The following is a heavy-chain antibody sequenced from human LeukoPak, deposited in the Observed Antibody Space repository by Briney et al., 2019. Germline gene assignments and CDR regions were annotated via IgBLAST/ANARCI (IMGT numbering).Heavy chain of an antibody. Sequence: PGGSLRLSCAASGFTFSSYAMSWVRQAPGKGLEWVSAISGSGGSTYYADSVKGRFTISRDNSKNTLYLQMNSLRAEDTAVYYCARDFHGDYTSDLWGRGTLVTVSS. V-gene: IGHV3-23*01. CDR1: GFTFSSYA. CDR2: ISGSGGST. CDR3: ARDFHGDYTSDL. D-gene: IGHD4-17*01. J-gene: IGHJ2*01.